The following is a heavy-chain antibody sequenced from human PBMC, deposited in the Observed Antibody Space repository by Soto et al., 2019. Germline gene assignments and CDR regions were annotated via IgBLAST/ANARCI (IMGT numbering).Heavy chain of an antibody. CDR1: GFTFSSYG. J-gene: IGHJ4*02. D-gene: IGHD5-18*01. Sequence: QVQLVESGGGVVQPGRSLRLSCAASGFTFSSYGMHWVRQAPGKGLEWVAVISYDGSNKYYADSVKGRFTISRDNSKNTLYLQMNSLRAEDTAVYYCAKGGYSYGWGFGMTDYWGQGTLVTVSS. CDR3: AKGGYSYGWGFGMTDY. V-gene: IGHV3-30*18. CDR2: ISYDGSNK.